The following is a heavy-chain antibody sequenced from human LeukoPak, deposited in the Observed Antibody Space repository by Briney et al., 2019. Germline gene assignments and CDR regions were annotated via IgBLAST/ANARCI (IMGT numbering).Heavy chain of an antibody. J-gene: IGHJ5*02. Sequence: ASVKVSCKASGYRFTTYGISWVRQAPGLGLEWMGWISVYNGNTNYVQNLQGRVTMTTDTSTSTAYMELRSLRYDDTAVYYCARDMIAARPGWFDPWGQGTLVTVSS. CDR1: GYRFTTYG. CDR3: ARDMIAARPGWFDP. CDR2: ISVYNGNT. D-gene: IGHD6-6*01. V-gene: IGHV1-18*01.